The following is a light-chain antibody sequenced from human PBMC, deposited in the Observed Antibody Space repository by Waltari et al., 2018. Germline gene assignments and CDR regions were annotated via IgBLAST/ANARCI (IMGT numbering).Light chain of an antibody. Sequence: EVVMTQSPATLSVSPGERVTLPCRASQSVNTFVAWYQQKPGQAPRLLIYGASTRATGIPARFSGSGSGTEFTLTISSLQSEDFAVYYCQQYNDWPPLTFGGGTKLEIK. V-gene: IGKV3-15*01. J-gene: IGKJ4*01. CDR2: GAS. CDR3: QQYNDWPPLT. CDR1: QSVNTF.